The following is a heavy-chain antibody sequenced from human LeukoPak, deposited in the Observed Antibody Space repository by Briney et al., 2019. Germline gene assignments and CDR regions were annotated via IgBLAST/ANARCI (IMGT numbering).Heavy chain of an antibody. V-gene: IGHV1-46*01. CDR3: ARVGVTPLFDH. D-gene: IGHD4-23*01. CDR2: INSSDGGT. CDR1: GYTFISYF. Sequence: ASVKVSCKASGYTFISYFVHWVRQAPGQGLEWMGMINSSDGGTTYAQKFQGRVTMTRDTSTSTVYMELSSLRSEDTAVYYCARVGVTPLFDHWGQGTLVTVSS. J-gene: IGHJ4*02.